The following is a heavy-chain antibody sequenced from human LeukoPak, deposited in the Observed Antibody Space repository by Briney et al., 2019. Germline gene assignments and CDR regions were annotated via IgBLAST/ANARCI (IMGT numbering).Heavy chain of an antibody. V-gene: IGHV1-2*02. CDR1: GYTFTGYY. Sequence: ASVKVSCKASGYTFTGYYMHWVRQAPGQGLEWMGWINPNSGGTNYAQKFQGRVTMTRDTSISTVYMELSRLRSDDTAVYYCAREGIVATPDFYYYYGMDVWGQATTVTVSS. CDR3: AREGIVATPDFYYYYGMDV. D-gene: IGHD5-12*01. J-gene: IGHJ6*02. CDR2: INPNSGGT.